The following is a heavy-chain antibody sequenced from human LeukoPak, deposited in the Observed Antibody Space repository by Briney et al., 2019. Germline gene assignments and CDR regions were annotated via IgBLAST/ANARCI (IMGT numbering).Heavy chain of an antibody. Sequence: GGSLRLSCAASGFTFSSYEMNWVRQAPGKGLEWVSYISSGGRIKYYADSVKGRFTISRDNAKNSLYLQMNSLRAEDTAVYYCARGRYSGYDNFDYWGQGTLVTVSS. V-gene: IGHV3-48*03. CDR3: ARGRYSGYDNFDY. CDR2: ISSGGRIK. CDR1: GFTFSSYE. J-gene: IGHJ4*02. D-gene: IGHD5-12*01.